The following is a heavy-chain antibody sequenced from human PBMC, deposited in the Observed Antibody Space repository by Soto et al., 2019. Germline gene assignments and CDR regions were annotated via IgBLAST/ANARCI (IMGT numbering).Heavy chain of an antibody. CDR1: GVSITSGGYY. V-gene: IGHV4-31*03. Sequence: TLYVTCKVSGVSITSGGYYGSSIRQHPVKGLEWIGYTYYTGITYYNPSLKGRVTISLDTYGSHFSLSLTSVTAADTAIYYCARGGSIWYGDNWLDPWGPGTLVTVSS. CDR2: TYYTGIT. CDR3: ARGGSIWYGDNWLDP. J-gene: IGHJ5*02. D-gene: IGHD6-13*01.